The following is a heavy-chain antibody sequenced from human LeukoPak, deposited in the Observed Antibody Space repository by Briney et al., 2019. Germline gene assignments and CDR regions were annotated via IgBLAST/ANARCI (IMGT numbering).Heavy chain of an antibody. D-gene: IGHD3-10*01. J-gene: IGHJ4*02. V-gene: IGHV3-23*01. CDR3: AKDRGIISDY. CDR2: ISGSGDST. CDR1: GFTFSNYG. Sequence: PGGTLRLSCAASGFTFSNYGMSWVRQAPGKGLEWVSSISGSGDSTYYADSVKGRFTISRDNSKNTLYLQMNSLRAEDTAVYYCAKDRGIISDYRGQGTLVTVSS.